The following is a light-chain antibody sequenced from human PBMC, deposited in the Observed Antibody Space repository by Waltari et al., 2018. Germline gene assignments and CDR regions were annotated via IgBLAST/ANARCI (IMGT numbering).Light chain of an antibody. J-gene: IGKJ2*01. CDR2: KIS. V-gene: IGKV2-30*02. Sequence: DVVLTQSPLFLPVTLGQPASMSCRSSQSPVPSDGNTYLNWFHQRPGRSPRRLMYKISRRESGVPDRFSGSGSGTDFTLKISRVEAEDVGVYYCMQGSHWPRTFGQGTKLEI. CDR1: QSPVPSDGNTY. CDR3: MQGSHWPRT.